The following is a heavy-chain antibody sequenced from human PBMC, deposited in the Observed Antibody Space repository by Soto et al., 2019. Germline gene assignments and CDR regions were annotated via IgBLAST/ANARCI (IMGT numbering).Heavy chain of an antibody. Sequence: SETLSLTCTVSGGSISSSRCHWGWIRQPPGKGLEWIASIKFSGTTFYNPSLKSRVTLSVDTSKNQFALKLSSVTAAETAVYFCAGHGIIGRYHDVFDIWGKGKMVTVSS. CDR1: GGSISSSRCH. J-gene: IGHJ3*02. D-gene: IGHD1-26*01. V-gene: IGHV4-39*01. CDR2: IKFSGTT. CDR3: AGHGIIGRYHDVFDI.